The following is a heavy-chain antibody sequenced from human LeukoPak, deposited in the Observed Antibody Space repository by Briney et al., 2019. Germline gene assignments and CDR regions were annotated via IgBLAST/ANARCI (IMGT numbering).Heavy chain of an antibody. CDR1: GFTFSSYG. V-gene: IGHV3-30*03. J-gene: IGHJ6*02. CDR3: ARASYGMDV. CDR2: ISYDGSSK. Sequence: GRSLRLSCAASGFTFSSYGMHWVRQAPGKGLEWVAVISYDGSSKYYADSVKGRFTISRDNSKNTLYLQMNSLRAEDTAVYYCARASYGMDVWGQGTTVTVSS.